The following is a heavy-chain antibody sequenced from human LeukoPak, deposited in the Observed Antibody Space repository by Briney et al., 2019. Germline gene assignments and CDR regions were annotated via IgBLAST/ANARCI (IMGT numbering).Heavy chain of an antibody. CDR2: ISYDGSNK. D-gene: IGHD2-8*02. CDR1: GFTFSSYG. Sequence: GRSLRLSCAASGFTFSSYGMLWVRQAPGKGLEWVAVISYDGSNKYYADSVKGRFTISRDNSKNTLYLQMNSLRAEGTAVYYCAGKGTGDIWGQGTMVAVSS. CDR3: AGKGTGDI. J-gene: IGHJ3*02. V-gene: IGHV3-30*19.